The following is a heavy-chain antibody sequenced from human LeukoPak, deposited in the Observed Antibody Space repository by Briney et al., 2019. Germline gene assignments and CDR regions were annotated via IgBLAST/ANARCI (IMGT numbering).Heavy chain of an antibody. Sequence: PGGSLRLSCAASRITFDTYWMSWVRQAPGKGLEWVANIKQDGSEKYYVDSVKGRFTISRDNAKNSLYLQMNSLRAEDTAVYYCTRDEWYWGQGTLVTVSS. V-gene: IGHV3-7*01. CDR2: IKQDGSEK. D-gene: IGHD2-8*01. CDR1: RITFDTYW. J-gene: IGHJ4*02. CDR3: TRDEWY.